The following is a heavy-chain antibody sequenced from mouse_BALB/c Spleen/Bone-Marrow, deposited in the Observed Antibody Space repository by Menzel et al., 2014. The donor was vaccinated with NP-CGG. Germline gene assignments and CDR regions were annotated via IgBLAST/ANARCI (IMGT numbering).Heavy chain of an antibody. CDR1: GFNIKDTY. Sequence: VQLQQSGAELVKPGASVKLSCTASGFNIKDTYMHWVKQRPEQGLEWIGGIDPANVNTKYDPKLQGKATITADTSSNTAYLQLSSLTSEDTAVYYCASYVYGYYFDYWGQGTTLTVSS. CDR2: IDPANVNT. D-gene: IGHD1-1*01. J-gene: IGHJ2*01. V-gene: IGHV14-3*02. CDR3: ASYVYGYYFDY.